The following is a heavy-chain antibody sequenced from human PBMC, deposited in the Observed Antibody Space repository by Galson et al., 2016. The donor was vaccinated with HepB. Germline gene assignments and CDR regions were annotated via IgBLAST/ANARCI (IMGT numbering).Heavy chain of an antibody. V-gene: IGHV3-73*01. J-gene: IGHJ5*02. CDR2: IRSKANSYAT. CDR3: TRHISRTDTAMVYGFDP. D-gene: IGHD5-18*01. CDR1: GFTFSGSA. Sequence: SLRLSCAASGFTFSGSAMHWVRQASGKGLAWVGHIRSKANSYATAYAASAKGRFTISRDDSKNPADLQMNSLKTEDTAVYYCTRHISRTDTAMVYGFDPWGQGTLVTVSS.